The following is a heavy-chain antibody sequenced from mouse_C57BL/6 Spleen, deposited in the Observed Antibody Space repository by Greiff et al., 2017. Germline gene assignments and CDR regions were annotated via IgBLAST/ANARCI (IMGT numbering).Heavy chain of an antibody. Sequence: VQLQQSGAELVKPGASVKISCKASGYTFTDYYINWVKQRPGQGLEWIGKIGPGSGSTYYNEKFKGKATLTADKSSSTAYMQLSSLTSEDSAVYFWARGAPNYYGSSWGMDYWGQGTSVTVSS. CDR3: ARGAPNYYGSSWGMDY. J-gene: IGHJ4*01. CDR1: GYTFTDYY. CDR2: IGPGSGST. D-gene: IGHD1-1*01. V-gene: IGHV1-77*01.